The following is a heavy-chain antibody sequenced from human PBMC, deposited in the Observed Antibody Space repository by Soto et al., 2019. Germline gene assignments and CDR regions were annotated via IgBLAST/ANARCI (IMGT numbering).Heavy chain of an antibody. CDR1: GFTFSSYG. Sequence: QVQLVESGGGVVQPGRSLRLSCAASGFTFSSYGMHWVRQAPGKGLEWVAVIWYDGSNKYYADSVKSRFTISRDNSKNPLYLQMNSLRAEDTAVYYCARDRRRATNWFDPWGQGTLVTVSS. CDR3: ARDRRRATNWFDP. CDR2: IWYDGSNK. J-gene: IGHJ5*02. V-gene: IGHV3-33*01.